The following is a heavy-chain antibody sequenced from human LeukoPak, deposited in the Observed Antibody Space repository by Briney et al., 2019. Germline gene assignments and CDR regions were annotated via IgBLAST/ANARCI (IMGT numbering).Heavy chain of an antibody. J-gene: IGHJ4*02. CDR3: VRHEGVAVAGEGDC. CDR1: GYSFTSYW. D-gene: IGHD6-19*01. Sequence: GESLKISCKASGYSFTSYWIGWVRQMPGKGLEWMGIIYPGDSDTTYSPSFQGQVTISADKSISTAYLQWSSLKASDTAMYYCVRHEGVAVAGEGDCWGQGTLVTVSS. CDR2: IYPGDSDT. V-gene: IGHV5-51*01.